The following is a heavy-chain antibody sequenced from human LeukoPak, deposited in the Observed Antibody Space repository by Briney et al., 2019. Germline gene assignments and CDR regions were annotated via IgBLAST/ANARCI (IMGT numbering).Heavy chain of an antibody. CDR3: AGEKVLPYCGGDCYFGIFDY. J-gene: IGHJ4*02. Sequence: SETLSLTCTVSGGSISSGGYYWSWIRQHPGKGLEWIGYIYYSGSTYYNPSLKSRVTISVDTSKNQFSLKLSSVTAADTAVYYCAGEKVLPYCGGDCYFGIFDYWGQGTLVTVSS. D-gene: IGHD2-21*02. CDR2: IYYSGST. CDR1: GGSISSGGYY. V-gene: IGHV4-31*03.